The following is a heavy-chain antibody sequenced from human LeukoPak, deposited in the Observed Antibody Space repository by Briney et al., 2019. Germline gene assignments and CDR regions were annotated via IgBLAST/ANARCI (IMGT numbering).Heavy chain of an antibody. CDR1: GFTFSSYG. J-gene: IGHJ6*02. V-gene: IGHV3-33*01. CDR2: IWYDGSNK. Sequence: GRSLRLSCAASGFTFSSYGMHWVRQAPGKGLEWVAVIWYDGSNKYYADSVKGRFTISRDNSKNTLYLQMNSLRAEDTAMYYCARDLHGSNSYYYGLDVWGQGTTVTVSS. CDR3: ARDLHGSNSYYYGLDV. D-gene: IGHD6-13*01.